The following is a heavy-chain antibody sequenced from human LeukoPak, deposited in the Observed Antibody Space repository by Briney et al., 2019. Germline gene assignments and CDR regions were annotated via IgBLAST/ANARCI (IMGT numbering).Heavy chain of an antibody. J-gene: IGHJ4*02. D-gene: IGHD1-26*01. CDR1: GGSFSGYY. CDR3: AREVGATFDY. CDR2: IYYSGST. Sequence: SETLSLTCAGYGGSFSGYYWSWIRQPPGKGLEWIGSIYYSGSTYYNPSLKSRVTISVDTSKNQFSLKLSSVTVADTAVYYCAREVGATFDYWGKGTLVSVSS. V-gene: IGHV4-34*01.